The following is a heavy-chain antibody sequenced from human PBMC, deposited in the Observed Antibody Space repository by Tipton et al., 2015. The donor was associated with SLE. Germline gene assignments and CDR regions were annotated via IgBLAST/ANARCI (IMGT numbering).Heavy chain of an antibody. CDR2: IHHSGST. D-gene: IGHD3-10*01. CDR3: ARGRRTTYYNRYYFYMDV. CDR1: GGSISSYY. V-gene: IGHV4-59*08. Sequence: TLSLTCTVSGGSISSYYWSWIRQPPGKGLEWIGYIHHSGSTSYSPSLRSRVTISVDTSKNRLSLKVNSVTAADTAVYYCARGRRTTYYNRYYFYMDVWGKGTTVTVSS. J-gene: IGHJ6*03.